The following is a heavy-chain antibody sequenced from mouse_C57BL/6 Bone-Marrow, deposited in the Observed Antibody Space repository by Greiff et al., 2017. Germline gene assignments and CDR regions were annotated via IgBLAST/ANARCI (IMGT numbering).Heavy chain of an antibody. Sequence: QVQLQQSGAELARPGASVTMSCKASGYTFTDYAMHWVKQTPVHGLEWIGDINPGTAYTAYNQKFKGKATLTADKSSSTAYMQLRSLTSEDSAVYYCTRNPYSYWYFDVWGKGTTLTVSS. J-gene: IGHJ1*03. CDR1: GYTFTDYA. V-gene: IGHV1-15*01. CDR2: INPGTAYT. D-gene: IGHD1-1*01. CDR3: TRNPYSYWYFDV.